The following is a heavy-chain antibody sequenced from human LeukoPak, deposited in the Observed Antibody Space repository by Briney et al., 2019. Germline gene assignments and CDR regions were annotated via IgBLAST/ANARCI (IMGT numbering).Heavy chain of an antibody. CDR2: IQTDRSDK. CDR3: AREGGTVVVGRFDY. V-gene: IGHV3-30*02. CDR1: GINFRASG. J-gene: IGHJ4*02. Sequence: PGGSLRLSCAVSGINFRASGMHWVRQAPGMGLEWVTFIQTDRSDKKYAASVAGRFTISRDNSKNTVYLHMNSLRPDDTALYYCAREGGTVVVGRFDYWGQGTLVTVSS. D-gene: IGHD2-2*01.